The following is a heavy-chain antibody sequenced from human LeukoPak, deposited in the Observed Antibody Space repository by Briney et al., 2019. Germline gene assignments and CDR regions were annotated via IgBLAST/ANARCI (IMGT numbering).Heavy chain of an antibody. V-gene: IGHV4-4*02. Sequence: SDTLSLTCTVSGGSISSNDWWSWVRQPPGKGLEWFGEIYQSGSTNYNPSLKSRVTISVDKSKNQFSLKLTSVTAADTAVYYCARDQTNNWFDPWGQGTLVTVSS. D-gene: IGHD4-11*01. J-gene: IGHJ5*02. CDR2: IYQSGST. CDR3: ARDQTNNWFDP. CDR1: GGSISSNDW.